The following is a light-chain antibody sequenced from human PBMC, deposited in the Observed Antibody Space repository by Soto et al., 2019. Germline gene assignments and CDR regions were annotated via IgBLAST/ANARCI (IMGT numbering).Light chain of an antibody. V-gene: IGLV2-23*01. Sequence: QSALSLAASVSGSPGQSVTISCTGTSSDVGSYNLVSWYQQHPGKAPKLMIYEGSKRPSGVSNRFSGSKSGNTASLTISGLQAEDEADYYCCSYAGSSTLFGTGTKVTVL. J-gene: IGLJ1*01. CDR1: SSDVGSYNL. CDR3: CSYAGSSTL. CDR2: EGS.